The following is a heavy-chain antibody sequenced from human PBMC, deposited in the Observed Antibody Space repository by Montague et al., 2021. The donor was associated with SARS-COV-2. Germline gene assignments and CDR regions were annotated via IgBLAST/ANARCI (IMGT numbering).Heavy chain of an antibody. CDR2: TYYKSKWYN. D-gene: IGHD4-11*01. V-gene: IGHV6-1*01. CDR3: ARQFPVQGLRYSYYGMDV. Sequence: CAISGDSVSSNSAAWNWIRQSPSRGLEWLGRTYYKSKWYNDYAVSVKSRITINPDTSKNQFSLQLNSVTPEDAAMYYCARQFPVQGLRYSYYGMDVWGQGTTVTVSS. J-gene: IGHJ6*02. CDR1: GDSVSSNSAA.